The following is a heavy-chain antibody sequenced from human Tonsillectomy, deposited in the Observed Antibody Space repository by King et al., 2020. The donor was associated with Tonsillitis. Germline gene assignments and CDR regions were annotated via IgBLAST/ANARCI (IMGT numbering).Heavy chain of an antibody. D-gene: IGHD5-18*01. CDR2: XXWNXXX. CDR3: AHRRTDTDMVTGFDY. J-gene: IGHJ4*02. V-gene: IGHV2-5*01. CDR1: GFSLSTSGVG. Sequence: TLKESGPTVVKPTQTLTLTCTFSGFSLSTSGVGVGWIXQPPGKXXEXLXXXXWNXXXXSXXSLXSRPTITKXXPKNQVVLXMTXXDPVDTATYYCAHRRTDTDMVTGFDYWGQGTLVTVSS.